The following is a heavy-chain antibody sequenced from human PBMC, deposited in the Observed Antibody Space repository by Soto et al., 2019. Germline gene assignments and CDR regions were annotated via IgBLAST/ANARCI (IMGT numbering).Heavy chain of an antibody. CDR2: ISHRSLTI. Sequence: PGGSLRLSCAASGFTFSDHYMAWFRQSPERGLEWLAYISHRSLTIYHARSVKDRFTISRDDATDSLYLQMNSLRVEDTAVYFCSRGGGSSPFDYWGQGTVVTVSS. D-gene: IGHD6-6*01. V-gene: IGHV3-11*01. J-gene: IGHJ4*02. CDR1: GFTFSDHY. CDR3: SRGGGSSPFDY.